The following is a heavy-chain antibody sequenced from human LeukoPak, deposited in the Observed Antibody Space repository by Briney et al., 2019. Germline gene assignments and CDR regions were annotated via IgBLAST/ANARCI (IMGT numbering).Heavy chain of an antibody. Sequence: SVKVSCKASGGTFSSYAISWVRQAPGQGLEWMGGIIPIFGTANYAQKFQGRVTITTDESTSTAYMELSSLRSEDTAVYYCASPAVAGTFDAFDIWGQGTMVTVSS. CDR1: GGTFSSYA. CDR3: ASPAVAGTFDAFDI. J-gene: IGHJ3*02. CDR2: IIPIFGTA. D-gene: IGHD6-19*01. V-gene: IGHV1-69*05.